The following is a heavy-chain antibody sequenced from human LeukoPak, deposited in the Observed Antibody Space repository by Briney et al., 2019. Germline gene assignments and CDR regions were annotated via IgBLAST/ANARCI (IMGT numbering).Heavy chain of an antibody. Sequence: SETLSLTCAVYGGSFSGYYWSWIRQPPGKGLEWIGKINLSGSTNYNSSLKSRVTISVDTSKNQFSLKLSSVTAADTAVYYCARGYWVRGVIGGIYFDYWGQGTLVTVSS. J-gene: IGHJ4*02. V-gene: IGHV4-34*01. CDR1: GGSFSGYY. CDR2: INLSGST. CDR3: ARGYWVRGVIGGIYFDY. D-gene: IGHD3-10*01.